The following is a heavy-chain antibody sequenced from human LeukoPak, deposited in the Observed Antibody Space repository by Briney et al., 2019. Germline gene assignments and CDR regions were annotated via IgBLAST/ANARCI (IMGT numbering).Heavy chain of an antibody. V-gene: IGHV1-69*01. D-gene: IGHD4-17*01. CDR1: GGTFSSYA. CDR2: IIPIFGTA. J-gene: IGHJ3*02. Sequence: GSSVKVSCKASGGTFSSYAISWVRQAPGQGLEWMGGIIPIFGTANYAQKFQGRVTITADESTSTAYMELRSLRSEDTAVYYCASPTTTVTTYDAFDIWGQGTMVTVSS. CDR3: ASPTTTVTTYDAFDI.